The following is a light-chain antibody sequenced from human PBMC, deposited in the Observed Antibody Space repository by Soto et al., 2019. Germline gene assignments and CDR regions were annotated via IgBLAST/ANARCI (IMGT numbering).Light chain of an antibody. Sequence: EIVMTHSPATLSVSPGERATLSCRASQSVSSSLAWYQQKPGQAPRLLIYGASTRATDVPARFSGSGSGTEFTLTISSLQSEDFAVYYCQQYNNWPETFGQGTKVDIK. J-gene: IGKJ1*01. CDR3: QQYNNWPET. CDR2: GAS. CDR1: QSVSSS. V-gene: IGKV3-15*01.